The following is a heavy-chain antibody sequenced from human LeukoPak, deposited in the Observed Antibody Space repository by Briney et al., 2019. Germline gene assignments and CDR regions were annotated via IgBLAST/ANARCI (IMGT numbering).Heavy chain of an antibody. Sequence: ASVKVSCKASGYTFTGYYIHWVRQAPGQGLEWMGRINPNSGGTNYAQKFQGRVTLTRDTSISTAYMELSRLGSDDTAVYYCARGPRLDSSGWYYGAFDIWGQGTMVTVSS. CDR2: INPNSGGT. CDR1: GYTFTGYY. D-gene: IGHD6-19*01. V-gene: IGHV1-2*06. CDR3: ARGPRLDSSGWYYGAFDI. J-gene: IGHJ3*02.